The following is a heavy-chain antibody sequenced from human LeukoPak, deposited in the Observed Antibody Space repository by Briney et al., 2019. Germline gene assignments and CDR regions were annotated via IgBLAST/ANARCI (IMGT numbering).Heavy chain of an antibody. CDR3: AAVRGVTLFDY. V-gene: IGHV3-53*05. CDR1: GFTVSSNY. J-gene: IGHJ4*02. D-gene: IGHD3-10*01. CDR2: IYSGGST. Sequence: GGSLRLSCAASGFTVSSNYMSWVRQAPGKGLEWVSVIYSGGSTYYADSVKGRFTISRDNSKNTLYLQMNSLRAEDTAVYYCAAVRGVTLFDYWGQGTLVTVSS.